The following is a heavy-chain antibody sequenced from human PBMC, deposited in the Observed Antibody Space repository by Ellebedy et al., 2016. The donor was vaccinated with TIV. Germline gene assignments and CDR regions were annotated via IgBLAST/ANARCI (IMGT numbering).Heavy chain of an antibody. CDR1: GFIFRNYV. CDR3: AKDRDDDGDFVFDS. Sequence: GGSLRLSXSASGFIFRNYVMSWVRQAPGKGLKWVSGISRLDDSTYYADSVKGRFTISRDNPKNTVYLQMNNLRAEDTGVYYCAKDRDDDGDFVFDSWGQGTLDIVS. CDR2: ISRLDDST. V-gene: IGHV3-23*01. J-gene: IGHJ4*02. D-gene: IGHD4-17*01.